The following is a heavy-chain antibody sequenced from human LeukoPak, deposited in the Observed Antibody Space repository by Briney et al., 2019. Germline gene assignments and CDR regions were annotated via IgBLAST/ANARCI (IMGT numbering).Heavy chain of an antibody. V-gene: IGHV3-30*04. J-gene: IGHJ6*02. CDR2: TTNDGRFK. Sequence: PGRSLRLSCAASGFTFSSYVMHWVRQAPGKGLEWVAVTTNDGRFKNYADPVKGRFTISRDNSKNLLYLQMDSLRPEDTALYYCARNSYYAMDVWGQGTTVTVSS. CDR3: ARNSYYAMDV. CDR1: GFTFSSYV.